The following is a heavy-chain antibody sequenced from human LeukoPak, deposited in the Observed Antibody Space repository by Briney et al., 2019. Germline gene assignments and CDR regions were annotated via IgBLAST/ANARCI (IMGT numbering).Heavy chain of an antibody. Sequence: GGSLRLSXAASGFPFSTYWMSWVRQAPGKGLEWVGSIKQDGSERYYVDSVKGRFTISRDNAKNSLYLQLNSLRVEDTAVYYCASHDFWNPFFDYWGQGTLVTVSS. CDR1: GFPFSTYW. CDR2: IKQDGSER. J-gene: IGHJ4*02. CDR3: ASHDFWNPFFDY. V-gene: IGHV3-7*01. D-gene: IGHD3-3*01.